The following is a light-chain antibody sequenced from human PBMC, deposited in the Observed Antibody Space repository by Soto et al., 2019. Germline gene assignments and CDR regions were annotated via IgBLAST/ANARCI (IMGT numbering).Light chain of an antibody. CDR3: QQYVSSVT. CDR1: QSVDSSF. V-gene: IGKV3-20*01. Sequence: EIVLTQSPGSLSLSPGERATLSCRASQSVDSSFFAWYQQKPGQAPRLLIYGASNWATGIPDRFSGRGSGTDFTLTITGLEPEDFAVYYCQQYVSSVTFGQGTKVEIK. J-gene: IGKJ1*01. CDR2: GAS.